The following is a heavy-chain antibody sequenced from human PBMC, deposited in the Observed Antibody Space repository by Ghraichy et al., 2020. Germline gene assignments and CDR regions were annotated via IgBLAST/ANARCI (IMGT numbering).Heavy chain of an antibody. CDR1: GGSFSGYY. D-gene: IGHD2-21*02. CDR3: ARGGVVVTAILHY. V-gene: IGHV4-34*01. J-gene: IGHJ4*02. CDR2: INHSGST. Sequence: SQTLSLTCAVYGGSFSGYYWSWIRQPPGKGLEWIGEINHSGSTNYNPSLKSRVTISVDTSKNQFSLKLSSVTAADTAVYYCARGGVVVTAILHYWGQGTLVTVSS.